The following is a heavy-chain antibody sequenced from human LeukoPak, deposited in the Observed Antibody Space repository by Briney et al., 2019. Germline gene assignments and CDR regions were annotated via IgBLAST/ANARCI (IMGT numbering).Heavy chain of an antibody. D-gene: IGHD3-22*01. CDR1: GGSISSGGYY. CDR3: ARFTMITSSPFDY. Sequence: SQTLSLTCSVSGGSISSGGYYWSWIRQHPGKGLEWIGYIYYSGSTYYNPSLKGRVTISEDTSKNQFSLKLSSVTAADTAVYYCARFTMITSSPFDYWGQGTLVTVSS. CDR2: IYYSGST. J-gene: IGHJ4*02. V-gene: IGHV4-31*03.